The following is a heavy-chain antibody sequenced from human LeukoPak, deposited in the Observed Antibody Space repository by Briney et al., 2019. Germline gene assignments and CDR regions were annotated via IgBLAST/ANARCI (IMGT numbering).Heavy chain of an antibody. CDR3: AWIISATGTGGYYFNY. CDR2: AYHSGST. J-gene: IGHJ4*02. CDR1: GASIRSYY. V-gene: IGHV4-59*08. D-gene: IGHD6-13*01. Sequence: KTSETLSLTCNVSGASIRSYYWGWVRQSPGKGLEWIGYAYHSGSTNYNPSLRSRVAISVDTSKSQFSLNLNSVTAADTAVYYCAWIISATGTGGYYFNYWGQGTLVTVSS.